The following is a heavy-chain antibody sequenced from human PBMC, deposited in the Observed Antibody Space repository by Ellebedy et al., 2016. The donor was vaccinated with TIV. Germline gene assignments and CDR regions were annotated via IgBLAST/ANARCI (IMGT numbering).Heavy chain of an antibody. CDR2: IYPADSDT. Sequence: GESLKISCKASGYMFTAYWIGWVRQMPGKGLEWKGIIYPADSDTRYSPSFQGQVTISADKSINTAYLQWSSLKASDTAIHYCARGYCNDDGCYSFDSWGQGTLVTVAS. D-gene: IGHD2-15*01. V-gene: IGHV5-51*01. CDR3: ARGYCNDDGCYSFDS. CDR1: GYMFTAYW. J-gene: IGHJ4*02.